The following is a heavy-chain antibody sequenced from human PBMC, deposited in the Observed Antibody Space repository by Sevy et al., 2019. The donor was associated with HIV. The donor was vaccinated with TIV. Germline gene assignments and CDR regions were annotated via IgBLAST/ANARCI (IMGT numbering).Heavy chain of an antibody. J-gene: IGHJ4*02. CDR2: IYSGGST. V-gene: IGHV3-53*01. Sequence: GGSLRLSCAASGFSASNNYMSWVRQAPGKGLEWVSIIYSGGSTYYADSVKGRFTISRDISKNTLYLQMNILRAEDTAVYYCARVREGAKVFWGQGTVVTVSS. D-gene: IGHD1-26*01. CDR3: ARVREGAKVF. CDR1: GFSASNNY.